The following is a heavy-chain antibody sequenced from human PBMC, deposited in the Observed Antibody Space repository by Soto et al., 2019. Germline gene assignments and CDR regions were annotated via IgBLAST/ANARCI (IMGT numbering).Heavy chain of an antibody. D-gene: IGHD2-21*02. V-gene: IGHV4-39*01. J-gene: IGHJ3*02. CDR3: ARTYCGGDCYSVPEYPVPLDAFDI. CDR2: IYYRGST. CDR1: GGSISSSSYY. Sequence: PSETLSLTCTVSGGSISSSSYYWGWIRQPPGKGLEWIGSIYYRGSTYYNPSLKSRVTISVDTSKNQFSLKLSSVTAADTAVYYCARTYCGGDCYSVPEYPVPLDAFDIWGQGTMVTVS.